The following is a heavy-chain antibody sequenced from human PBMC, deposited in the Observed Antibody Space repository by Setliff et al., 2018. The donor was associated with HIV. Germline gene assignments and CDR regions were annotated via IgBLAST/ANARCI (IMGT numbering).Heavy chain of an antibody. V-gene: IGHV4-61*10. J-gene: IGHJ6*03. D-gene: IGHD2-15*01. Sequence: SETLSLTCTVSGDSINSGSYYWSWIRQPAGEGLEWIGYLYHSGSANYNPSLKSRVTISVDTSKNQISLRLSSVTAADTAVYYCARRRPPPSGFYSKYYMDVWGKGTTVTVSS. CDR2: LYHSGSA. CDR3: ARRRPPPSGFYSKYYMDV. CDR1: GDSINSGSYY.